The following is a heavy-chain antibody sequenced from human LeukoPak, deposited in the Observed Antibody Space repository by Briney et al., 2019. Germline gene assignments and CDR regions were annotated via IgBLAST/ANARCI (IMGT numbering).Heavy chain of an antibody. CDR2: IYYSGST. J-gene: IGHJ4*02. CDR3: ARALGELVPFDY. V-gene: IGHV4-59*01. D-gene: IGHD3-10*01. CDR1: GGSISSYY. Sequence: PSQTLSLTCTVSGGSISSYYWSWIRQPPGKGLEWIGYIYYSGSTNYNPSLKSRVTISVDTSKNQFSLKLSSVTAADTAVYYCARALGELVPFDYWGQGTLVAVSS.